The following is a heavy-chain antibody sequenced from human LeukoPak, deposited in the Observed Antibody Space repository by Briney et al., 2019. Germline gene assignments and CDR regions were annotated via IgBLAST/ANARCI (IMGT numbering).Heavy chain of an antibody. Sequence: SQTLSLTCAVSGGSISSGGYSWSWIRQPPGKGLEWIGYIYHSGRTYYNPSLKSRVTISVDRSKNQFSLKLSSVTAADTAVYYCARAGSTRAGFDYWGQGTLVTVSS. CDR1: GGSISSGGYS. V-gene: IGHV4-30-2*01. CDR2: IYHSGRT. J-gene: IGHJ4*02. CDR3: ARAGSTRAGFDY.